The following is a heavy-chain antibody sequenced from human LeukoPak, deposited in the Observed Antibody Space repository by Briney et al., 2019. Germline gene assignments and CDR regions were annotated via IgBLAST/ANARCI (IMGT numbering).Heavy chain of an antibody. CDR2: IYYSGST. J-gene: IGHJ4*02. V-gene: IGHV4-59*01. Sequence: SETLSLTCTVSGGSISSYYWSWIRQPPGKGLEWIGYIYYSGSTNYNPSLKSRVTISVDTSKNQFSLKLSSVTAADTAVYYCARGGNKWELPEYYFDYWGQGTLVTVSS. D-gene: IGHD1-26*01. CDR3: ARGGNKWELPEYYFDY. CDR1: GGSISSYY.